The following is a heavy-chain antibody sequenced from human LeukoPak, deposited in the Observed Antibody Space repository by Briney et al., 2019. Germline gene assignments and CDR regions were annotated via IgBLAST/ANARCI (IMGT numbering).Heavy chain of an antibody. CDR2: IYHSGST. CDR3: ARALAAAGMHYFDY. CDR1: GGSISSSNS. V-gene: IGHV4-4*02. Sequence: PSETLSLTCAVSGGSISSSNSWSWVRHPPGKGLEWIGEIYHSGSTNYNPSLKSRVTISVDKSKNQFSLKLSSVTAADTAVYYCARALAAAGMHYFDYWGQGTLVTVSS. D-gene: IGHD6-13*01. J-gene: IGHJ4*02.